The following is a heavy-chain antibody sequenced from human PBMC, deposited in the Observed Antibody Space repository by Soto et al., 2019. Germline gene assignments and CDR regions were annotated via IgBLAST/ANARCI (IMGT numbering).Heavy chain of an antibody. CDR2: IYQSGST. CDR1: GGSLSSSSYY. CDR3: ASRGICSGGSCYPQFDN. Sequence: SETLSLTCTVSGGSLSSSSYYWGWIRQPPGKGLEWIGSIYQSGSTYYNPSLKSRVTISVDTSKNQLSLKLSSVTAADTAVYFCASRGICSGGSCYPQFDNWAQGTLVTVSS. D-gene: IGHD2-15*01. J-gene: IGHJ4*02. V-gene: IGHV4-39*01.